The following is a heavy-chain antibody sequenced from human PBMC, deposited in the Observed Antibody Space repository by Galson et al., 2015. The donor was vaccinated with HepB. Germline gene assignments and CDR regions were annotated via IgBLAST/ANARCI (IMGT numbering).Heavy chain of an antibody. CDR3: ARFMSGYSSSWLDY. CDR2: ISSKSRYT. Sequence: SLRLSCAASGFTFRDYYMSWIRQAPGKGLEWISYISSKSRYTSYADSVKGRFTISRDNAKNSLYLQMNSLTAEDTAVYFCARFMSGYSSSWLDYWGQGTLVTVSS. J-gene: IGHJ4*02. D-gene: IGHD6-13*01. CDR1: GFTFRDYY. V-gene: IGHV3-11*06.